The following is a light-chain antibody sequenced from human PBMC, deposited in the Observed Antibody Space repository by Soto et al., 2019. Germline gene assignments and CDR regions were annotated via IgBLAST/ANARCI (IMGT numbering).Light chain of an antibody. Sequence: DIQMTQSPSSLSASVGDRVTITCRASQGISNYLAWYQQKPGKVPKLLIYVASTLQSGVPSRFSGGGSGTDCTLTISSLQPEDVATYYSHKYNSALTFGQGTRLEIK. V-gene: IGKV1-27*01. CDR2: VAS. CDR1: QGISNY. CDR3: HKYNSALT. J-gene: IGKJ5*01.